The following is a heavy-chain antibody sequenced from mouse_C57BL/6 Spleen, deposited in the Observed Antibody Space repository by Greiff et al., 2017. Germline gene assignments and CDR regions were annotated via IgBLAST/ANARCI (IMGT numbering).Heavy chain of an antibody. D-gene: IGHD1-3*01. V-gene: IGHV1-50*01. J-gene: IGHJ4*01. CDR2: IDPSDSYT. CDR1: GYTFTSYW. Sequence: VQLKQPGAELVKPGASVKLSCKASGYTFTSYWMQWVKQRPGQGLEWIGEIDPSDSYTNYNQKFKGKATLTVDTSSSTAYMQLSSLTSEDSAVYYCARGGNSYYYAMDYWGQGTSVTVSS. CDR3: ARGGNSYYYAMDY.